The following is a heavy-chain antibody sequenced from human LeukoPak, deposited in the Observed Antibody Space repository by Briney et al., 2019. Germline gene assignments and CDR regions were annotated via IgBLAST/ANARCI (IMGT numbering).Heavy chain of an antibody. CDR1: GGTFSSYT. Sequence: ASVKVSCKASGGTFSSYTISWVRQAPGQGLEWMGRIIPILGIANYAQKFQGRVTITADKSTSTAYMELSSLRSGHTAVYYCARCWEYYYYRSGCWIDPGGQASLVTVSS. D-gene: IGHD3-22*01. CDR2: IIPILGIA. J-gene: IGHJ5*02. V-gene: IGHV1-69*02. CDR3: ARCWEYYYYRSGCWIDP.